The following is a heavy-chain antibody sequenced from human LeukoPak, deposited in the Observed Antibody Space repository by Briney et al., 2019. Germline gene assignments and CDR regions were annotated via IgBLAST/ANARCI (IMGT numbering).Heavy chain of an antibody. D-gene: IGHD5-24*01. V-gene: IGHV3-33*06. Sequence: GGSLRLSCAASGFTFSSYGMHWVRQAPGKGLEWVAVIWYDGSNKYYADSVKGRFTISRDNSKNTLYLQMNSLRAEDTAVYYCAKDVVEMATIGPPGYWGQGTLLTVSS. CDR2: IWYDGSNK. J-gene: IGHJ4*02. CDR1: GFTFSSYG. CDR3: AKDVVEMATIGPPGY.